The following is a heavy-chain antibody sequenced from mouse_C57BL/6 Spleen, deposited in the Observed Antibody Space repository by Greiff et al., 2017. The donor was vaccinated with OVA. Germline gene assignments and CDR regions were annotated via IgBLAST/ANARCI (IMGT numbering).Heavy chain of an antibody. CDR1: GYAFSSSW. Sequence: VQLQQSGPELVKPGASVKISCKASGYAFSSSWMNWVKQRPGKGLEWIGRIYPGDGDTNYNGKFKGKATLTADKSSSTAYMQLSSLTSEDSAVYFCARLLYYDYEDDAMDYWGQGTSVTVSS. CDR2: IYPGDGDT. V-gene: IGHV1-82*01. CDR3: ARLLYYDYEDDAMDY. D-gene: IGHD2-4*01. J-gene: IGHJ4*01.